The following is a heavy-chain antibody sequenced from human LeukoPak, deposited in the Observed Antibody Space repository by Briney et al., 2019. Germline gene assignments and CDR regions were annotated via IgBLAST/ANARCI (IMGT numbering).Heavy chain of an antibody. D-gene: IGHD4-11*01. J-gene: IGHJ5*02. CDR1: GFTFSSYG. CDR2: VRYDGSNK. V-gene: IGHV3-30*02. Sequence: GGSLRLXCAASGFTFSSYGMHWVRQAPGKELEWVAFVRYDGSNKYYADSVKGRFTISRDSSKNTLYLQMNSLRAEDTAVYYCAKWAVTTGVLWFDPWGQGTLVTVSS. CDR3: AKWAVTTGVLWFDP.